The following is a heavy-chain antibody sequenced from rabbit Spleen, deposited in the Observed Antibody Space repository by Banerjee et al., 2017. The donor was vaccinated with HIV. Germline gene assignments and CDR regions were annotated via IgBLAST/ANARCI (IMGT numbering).Heavy chain of an antibody. V-gene: IGHV1S40*01. Sequence: QSLEESGGDLVKPGASLTLTCTASGVSFSSNNYMCWVRQAPGKGLEWIACMDTGSSGFTYFASWAKGRFTISKTSSTTVTLQMTSLTAADTATYFCARDLVAVIGWNFNLWGPGTLVTVS. D-gene: IGHD1-1*01. J-gene: IGHJ4*01. CDR1: GVSFSSNNY. CDR2: MDTGSSGFT. CDR3: ARDLVAVIGWNFNL.